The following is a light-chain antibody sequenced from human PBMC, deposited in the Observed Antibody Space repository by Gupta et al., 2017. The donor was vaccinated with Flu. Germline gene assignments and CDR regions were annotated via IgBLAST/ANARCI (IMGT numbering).Light chain of an antibody. Sequence: QSALTQPASVSGSPGQSITISCTGTSSDVGSYNLVSWYQQHPGKAPKLMISEVNKRPSGVSNRFSGSKSGNTASLTISGLQAEDEADYYCCSYAGSSNVFGTGTKVTVL. CDR2: EVN. V-gene: IGLV2-23*02. CDR1: SSDVGSYNL. CDR3: CSYAGSSNV. J-gene: IGLJ1*01.